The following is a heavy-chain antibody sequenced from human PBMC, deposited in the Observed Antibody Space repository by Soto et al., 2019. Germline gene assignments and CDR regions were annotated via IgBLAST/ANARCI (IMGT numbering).Heavy chain of an antibody. D-gene: IGHD2-15*01. CDR3: AKRRGAGGHLDY. J-gene: IGHJ4*02. CDR2: VSIGGST. Sequence: DVQLLESGGGLVQPEGSLRLSCAASGFTFSSYAMGWVRQGPGKGLEWVAVVSIGGSTHYAASVRGRFTISRDKSKNTLSLQMNSLTAEDTAVYFCAKRRGAGGHLDYWGQGALVTVSS. V-gene: IGHV3-23*01. CDR1: GFTFSSYA.